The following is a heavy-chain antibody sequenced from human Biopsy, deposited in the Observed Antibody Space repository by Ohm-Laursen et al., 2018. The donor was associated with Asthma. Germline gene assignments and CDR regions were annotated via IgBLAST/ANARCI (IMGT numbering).Heavy chain of an antibody. CDR1: GFTFSSYG. CDR2: MWYDGSSK. D-gene: IGHD3-9*01. Sequence: SLRLSCAASGFTFSSYGMHWVRQAPGKGLEWVAGMWYDGSSKYYADSVKGRFTSSRVNSKNTVYLQMNGLRAEDTAVYYCARWNYNIVTAYYSYFDFWGQGTLVTVSS. J-gene: IGHJ4*02. V-gene: IGHV3-33*01. CDR3: ARWNYNIVTAYYSYFDF.